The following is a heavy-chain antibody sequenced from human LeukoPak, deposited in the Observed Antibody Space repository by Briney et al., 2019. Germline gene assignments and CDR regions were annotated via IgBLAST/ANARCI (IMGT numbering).Heavy chain of an antibody. V-gene: IGHV1-69*01. CDR2: IIPIFGTA. J-gene: IGHJ4*02. Sequence: SVKVSCKASGGTFSSYAISWVRQAPGQGLEWMGGIIPIFGTANYAQKFQGRVTITADESTSTAYMELSSLRSEDTAVYYCARAPGDIVVVGEVDYWGQGTLVTVSS. D-gene: IGHD2-15*01. CDR3: ARAPGDIVVVGEVDY. CDR1: GGTFSSYA.